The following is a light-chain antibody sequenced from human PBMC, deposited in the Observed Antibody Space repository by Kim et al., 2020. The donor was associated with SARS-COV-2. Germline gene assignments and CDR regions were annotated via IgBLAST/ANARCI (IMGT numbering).Light chain of an antibody. CDR1: QSHLQRAESKH. V-gene: IGKV2-28*01. CDR3: MQAIQTPWT. Sequence: PASISCRSRQSHLQRAESKHLEGDVRKPGQCPQLLIYLGYIRASGGADRFSGSGSGTDFTLKISRVEAKDVGVYYCMQAIQTPWTFGQGTKVDIK. CDR2: LGY. J-gene: IGKJ1*01.